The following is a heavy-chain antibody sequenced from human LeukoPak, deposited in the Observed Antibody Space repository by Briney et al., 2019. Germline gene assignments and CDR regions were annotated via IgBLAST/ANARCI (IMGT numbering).Heavy chain of an antibody. D-gene: IGHD5-24*01. V-gene: IGHV3-23*01. CDR2: ISGSGGST. CDR3: AKGRGYNYWDGFDI. CDR1: GFTFSSYG. Sequence: GGSLRLSCAASGFTFSSYGMSWVRQAPGKGLEWVSAISGSGGSTYYADSVKGRFTISRDNSTNTLYMQMNSLRAEDTAVYYCAKGRGYNYWDGFDIWGQGTMVTVSS. J-gene: IGHJ3*02.